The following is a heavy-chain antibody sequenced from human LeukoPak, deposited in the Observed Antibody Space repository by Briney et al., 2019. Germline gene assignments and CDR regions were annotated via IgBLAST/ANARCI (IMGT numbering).Heavy chain of an antibody. Sequence: GESLKISCKGSGYSFTNYWIGWVRQMPGKGLEWMGTIYPGDSDTRYSPSFQGQVTISADKSISTAYLQWSSLKASDTAIYYCARSGGYCSSTSCYAFDYWGQGTLVTVSS. CDR2: IYPGDSDT. CDR1: GYSFTNYW. D-gene: IGHD2-2*03. J-gene: IGHJ4*02. CDR3: ARSGGYCSSTSCYAFDY. V-gene: IGHV5-51*01.